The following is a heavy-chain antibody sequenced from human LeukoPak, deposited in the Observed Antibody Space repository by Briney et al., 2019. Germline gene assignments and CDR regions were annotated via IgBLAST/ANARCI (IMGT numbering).Heavy chain of an antibody. J-gene: IGHJ5*02. V-gene: IGHV3-21*01. CDR3: AINDYGDYGVRFDP. Sequence: GGSLRLSCAASGFTFSSYSMNWVRQAPGKGLEWVSFISSSSSYIYYADSVKGRFTISRDNAKNSLYLQMNSLRAEDTAVYYCAINDYGDYGVRFDPWGQGTLVTVSS. D-gene: IGHD4-17*01. CDR2: ISSSSSYI. CDR1: GFTFSSYS.